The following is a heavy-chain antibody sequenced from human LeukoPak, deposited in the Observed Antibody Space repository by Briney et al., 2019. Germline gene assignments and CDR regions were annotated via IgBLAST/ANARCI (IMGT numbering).Heavy chain of an antibody. V-gene: IGHV4-59*01. Sequence: PSETLSLTCTVSGGSISSYYWRWIRQPPGKGLEGIGYIYYSVSTNYNPSLKSRVTISVDTSKNQFSLTLSSVTAADTAVYYCARHYGSGSYSNLHYFDYWGQGTLVTVSS. CDR2: IYYSVST. D-gene: IGHD3-10*01. J-gene: IGHJ4*02. CDR1: GGSISSYY. CDR3: ARHYGSGSYSNLHYFDY.